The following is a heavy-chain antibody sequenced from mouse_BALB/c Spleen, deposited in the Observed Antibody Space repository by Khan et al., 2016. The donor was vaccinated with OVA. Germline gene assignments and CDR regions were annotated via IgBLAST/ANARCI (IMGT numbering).Heavy chain of an antibody. CDR2: INPYNAGT. Sequence: VQLQQSGPELVEPGASVKMSCKASGYTFSNYVIHWMKQKPGQGLEWIAYINPYNAGTRYNETFKGQATLTSDISSTTAYMEPHSLTSQDSAVYYCAREAASWDLSCPYWGQGTLVTVSA. V-gene: IGHV1S136*01. CDR1: GYTFSNYV. CDR3: AREAASWDLSCPY. D-gene: IGHD4-1*01. J-gene: IGHJ3*01.